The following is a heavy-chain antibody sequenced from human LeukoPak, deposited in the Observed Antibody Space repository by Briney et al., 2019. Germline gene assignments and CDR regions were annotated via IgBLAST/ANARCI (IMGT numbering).Heavy chain of an antibody. CDR1: GGSISNTNW. CDR3: ASGYSYPSPFDY. J-gene: IGHJ4*02. D-gene: IGHD5-18*01. CDR2: IYHSGTT. Sequence: RPSETLSLTCAVSGGSISNTNWWSWVRQPPGKGLEWIGEIYHSGTTSYNPSFKSRVTMSVDKSKNQFSLKLTSVTAADTAVYYCASGYSYPSPFDYWGQGALVSVSS. V-gene: IGHV4-4*02.